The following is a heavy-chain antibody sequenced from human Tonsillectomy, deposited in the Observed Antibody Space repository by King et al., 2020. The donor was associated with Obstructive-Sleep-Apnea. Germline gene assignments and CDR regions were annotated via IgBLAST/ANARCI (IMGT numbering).Heavy chain of an antibody. CDR1: GFTFSSYG. CDR2: IRYDGSNK. CDR3: AKDMTAGNDAFDM. J-gene: IGHJ3*02. D-gene: IGHD6-13*01. Sequence: VQLVESGGGVVQPGGSLRLSCAASGFTFSSYGMHWVRQAPGKGLEWVAFIRYDGSNKYYADFVKGRFTISRDNSKNTLYLQMNSLRAEDTAVYYCAKDMTAGNDAFDMWGQGTMVTVSS. V-gene: IGHV3-30*02.